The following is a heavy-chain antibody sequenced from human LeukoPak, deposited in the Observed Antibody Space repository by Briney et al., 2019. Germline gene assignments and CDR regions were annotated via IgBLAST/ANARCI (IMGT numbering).Heavy chain of an antibody. D-gene: IGHD4-17*01. J-gene: IGHJ6*02. V-gene: IGHV3-9*01. Sequence: GGSLRLSCAASGFSLDDSVMHWVRQPPGKGLEWVSGILGSTLDYADPVRGRFTISKDNAKRTLYLQMRSLRPEDTALYYCIKELRPGGLDVWGQGTTVIVSS. CDR1: GFSLDDSV. CDR3: IKELRPGGLDV. CDR2: ILGSTL.